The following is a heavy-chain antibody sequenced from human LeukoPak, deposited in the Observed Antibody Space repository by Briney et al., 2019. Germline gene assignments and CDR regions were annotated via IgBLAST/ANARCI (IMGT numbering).Heavy chain of an antibody. CDR3: ARGDGDYGYYYYYYYMDV. J-gene: IGHJ6*03. V-gene: IGHV4-39*01. CDR2: ISYSGST. CDR1: GASISSSGYY. Sequence: SETLSLTCTVSGASISSSGYYWDWIRQPPGKGLEWIGTISYSGSTYYNPSLKSRVTISVDTSKNQFSLKLSSVTAADTAVYYCARGDGDYGYYYYYYYMDVWGKGTTVTVSS. D-gene: IGHD4-17*01.